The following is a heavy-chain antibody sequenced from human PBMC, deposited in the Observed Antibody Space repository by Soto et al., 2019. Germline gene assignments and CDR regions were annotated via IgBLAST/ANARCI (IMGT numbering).Heavy chain of an antibody. D-gene: IGHD4-17*01. Sequence: LNISCKGSGYSFTSYCICWVRQMPGKGLEWMGIIYPGDSDTRYSPSFQGQVTISADNSISTAYPQGSSLKAADTAMYCCARQNRGDYGIEYWGQGTLVTV. J-gene: IGHJ4*02. CDR3: ARQNRGDYGIEY. V-gene: IGHV5-51*01. CDR2: IYPGDSDT. CDR1: GYSFTSYC.